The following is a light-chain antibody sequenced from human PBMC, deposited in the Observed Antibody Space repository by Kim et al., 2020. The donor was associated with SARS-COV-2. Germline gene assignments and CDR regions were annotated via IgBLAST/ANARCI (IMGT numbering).Light chain of an antibody. CDR2: AAS. J-gene: IGKJ2*01. CDR3: QVYDDIPYT. V-gene: IGKV1-27*01. CDR1: RDINYD. Sequence: DIQMTQSPSSLSASVGDRVTITCRASRDINYDLAWYEQKPGKPPNLLIYAASTLQSGVPSRFSGSGSGTDFTLTINNLQPEDVATYYCQVYDDIPYTFGQGTKLEIK.